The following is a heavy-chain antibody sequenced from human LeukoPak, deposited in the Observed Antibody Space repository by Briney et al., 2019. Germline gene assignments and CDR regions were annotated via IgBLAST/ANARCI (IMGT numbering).Heavy chain of an antibody. CDR3: ARLRKGLYHYDH. D-gene: IGHD3-16*02. CDR1: GYTLTDYY. CDR2: INDIDGST. V-gene: IGHV1-2*02. Sequence: ASVNVSCKPSGYTLTDYYIQWMRPAPRQGRTGVEWINDIDGSTKSAHHLPGRGAMTTETYISTDYMALSMMRADDTAVYYCARLRKGLYHYDHWGEGSLVAVSS. J-gene: IGHJ4*02.